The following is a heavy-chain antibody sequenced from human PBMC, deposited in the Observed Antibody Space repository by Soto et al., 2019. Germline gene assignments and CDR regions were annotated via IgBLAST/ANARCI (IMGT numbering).Heavy chain of an antibody. CDR2: MNPNSGNT. CDR1: GYTFTSYD. D-gene: IGHD3-9*01. Sequence: ASVKVSCKASGYTFTSYDINWVRQATGQGLEWMGWMNPNSGNTGYAQKFQGRVTMTRNTSISTAYMELSSLRSEDTAVYYCARVGLTYYDILTGYYDYWGQGTLVTVSS. V-gene: IGHV1-8*01. CDR3: ARVGLTYYDILTGYYDY. J-gene: IGHJ4*02.